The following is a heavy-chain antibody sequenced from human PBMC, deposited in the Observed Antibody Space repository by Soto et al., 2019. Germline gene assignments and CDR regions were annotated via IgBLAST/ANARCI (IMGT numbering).Heavy chain of an antibody. V-gene: IGHV4-59*01. CDR1: GGSISSYY. CDR2: MYNTGST. J-gene: IGHJ6*02. D-gene: IGHD2-21*02. CDR3: ARDLWGYCGTDCYPLDV. Sequence: SETLSLTCTVPGGSISSYYLSWIRQPPGKGLEWIGYMYNTGSTIYNPSLKSRVTISVDTSKNQFSLKLNSVTAADTAVYYCARDLWGYCGTDCYPLDVWGQGTTVTVSS.